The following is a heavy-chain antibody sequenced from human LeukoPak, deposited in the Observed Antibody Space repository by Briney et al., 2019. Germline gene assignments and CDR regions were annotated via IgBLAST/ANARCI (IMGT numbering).Heavy chain of an antibody. CDR3: ARQTAMGRSGDY. CDR1: GYSFTSYW. CDR2: IDPSDSET. D-gene: IGHD5-18*01. Sequence: GESLKISCKASGYSFTSYWIGWVRQMPGKGLEWMGIIDPSDSETRYTPSFQGQDTISADKSLSTANLQWNSLKASDTAMYYCARQTAMGRSGDYWGQGTLVTVSS. V-gene: IGHV5-51*01. J-gene: IGHJ4*02.